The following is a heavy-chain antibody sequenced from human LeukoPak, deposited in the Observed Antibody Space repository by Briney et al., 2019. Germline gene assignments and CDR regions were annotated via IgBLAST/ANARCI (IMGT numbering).Heavy chain of an antibody. Sequence: PGGSLRLSCVASGLTFNSHSMSWVRQAPGKGLVWVSRIYRDGSNTDYADSVKGRFIISRDNVKNTLYLQMNSLRADDTAVYYCARDGDAYNFDFWGQGALVTVSS. D-gene: IGHD5-24*01. V-gene: IGHV3-74*01. CDR2: IYRDGSNT. CDR1: GLTFNSHS. CDR3: ARDGDAYNFDF. J-gene: IGHJ4*02.